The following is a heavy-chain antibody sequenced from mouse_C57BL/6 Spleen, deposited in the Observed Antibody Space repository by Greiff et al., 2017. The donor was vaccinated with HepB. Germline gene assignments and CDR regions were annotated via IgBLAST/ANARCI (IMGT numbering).Heavy chain of an antibody. CDR1: GYSITSGYG. Sequence: EVKLEESGPGLVKPSQSLSLPCTVTGYSITSGYGWNWIRQFPGNKLEWMGYISYSGSTNYNPSLKIRISITRDTSKNQFVLQLNSVTTEDTATYYCARTARRRYWGQGTTLTVSS. CDR3: ARTARRRY. J-gene: IGHJ2*01. V-gene: IGHV3-2*02. D-gene: IGHD1-2*01. CDR2: ISYSGST.